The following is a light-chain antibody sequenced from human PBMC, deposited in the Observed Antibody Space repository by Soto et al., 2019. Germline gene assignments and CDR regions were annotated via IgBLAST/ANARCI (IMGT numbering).Light chain of an antibody. CDR2: HDT. J-gene: IGLJ2*01. V-gene: IGLV3-21*04. Sequence: SYELTQSPSVSVATGKTATFTCGGRNIGRRSVHWYQQKTGQAPVLVIYHDTDRPSGIPERFSGSNSGNTATLTISSVEVGDEADYYSQMWDGSNDHVVFGGGTQLTVL. CDR3: QMWDGSNDHVV. CDR1: NIGRRS.